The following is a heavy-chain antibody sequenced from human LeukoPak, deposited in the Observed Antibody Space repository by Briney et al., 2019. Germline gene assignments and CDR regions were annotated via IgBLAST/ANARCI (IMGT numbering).Heavy chain of an antibody. J-gene: IGHJ4*02. Sequence: GGSLRLSCAASGFTFSSYSMNWVRQVPGKGLVWVSHINSDGRTTDYADSVRGRFTISRDNAKNTLYLQMNRLTVEDTAVYYCGRGMRDYYGLDYWGQGSLVTVSS. CDR1: GFTFSSYS. CDR2: INSDGRTT. V-gene: IGHV3-74*01. CDR3: GRGMRDYYGLDY. D-gene: IGHD3-10*01.